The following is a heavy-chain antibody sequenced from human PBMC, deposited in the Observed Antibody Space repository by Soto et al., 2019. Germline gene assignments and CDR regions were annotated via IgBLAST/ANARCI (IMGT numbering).Heavy chain of an antibody. CDR3: ARGWYYYDSSGYAFDY. J-gene: IGHJ4*02. CDR2: IIPIFGTA. Sequence: QVQLVQSGAEVKKPGSSVKVSCKASGDTFSSYAISWVRQAPGQGLEWMGGIIPIFGTANYAQKFKGRVTITADKSTSTAYMELISLRSEDTAMYYCARGWYYYDSSGYAFDYWGQGIKVTVSS. CDR1: GDTFSSYA. D-gene: IGHD3-22*01. V-gene: IGHV1-69*06.